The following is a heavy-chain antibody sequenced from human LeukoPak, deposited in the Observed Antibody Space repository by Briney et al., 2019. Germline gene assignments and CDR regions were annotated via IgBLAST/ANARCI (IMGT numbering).Heavy chain of an antibody. CDR1: GFTVTDKY. V-gene: IGHV3-23*01. CDR2: IADNGVYT. CDR3: AKSTLEYCSGSRCYPIDY. J-gene: IGHJ4*02. Sequence: GGSLRLSCAASGFTVTDKYMSWVRQAPGKGLEWVSAIADNGVYTYHADSVKGRFTISRDNSKNTLYLQMNSLRAEDSAVYYCAKSTLEYCSGSRCYPIDYWGQGALVIVSS. D-gene: IGHD2-15*01.